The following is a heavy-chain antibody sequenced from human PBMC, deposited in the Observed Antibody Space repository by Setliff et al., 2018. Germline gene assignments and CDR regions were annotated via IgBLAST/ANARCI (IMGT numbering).Heavy chain of an antibody. CDR2: VNPNSGGT. CDR3: ARSPTRTTGSHYLGYYSYYMDF. V-gene: IGHV1-2*06. D-gene: IGHD1-1*01. Sequence: ASVKVSCKASGYSFIDYYIHWVRQAPGQGPEWMGRVNPNSGGTNPEQRFQGRVTMTRDTSISTGYMELSRLRYDDTAVYYCARSPTRTTGSHYLGYYSYYMDFWGKGTTGTVSS. J-gene: IGHJ6*03. CDR1: GYSFIDYY.